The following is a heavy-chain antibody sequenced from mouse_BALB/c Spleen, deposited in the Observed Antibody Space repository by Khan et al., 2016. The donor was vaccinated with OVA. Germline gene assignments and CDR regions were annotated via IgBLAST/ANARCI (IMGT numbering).Heavy chain of an antibody. V-gene: IGHV9-3-1*01. J-gene: IGHJ4*01. D-gene: IGHD2-10*01. CDR3: ARPPYFSYTLDY. CDR1: GYTFTNYG. Sequence: QVQLKQSGPELKKPGETVKISCKASGYTFTNYGMNWVLQSPGKALKWMGWINTYTGEPTYADDFKGRFAFSLATSASTAFLQINNLKNEDTATYFCARPPYFSYTLDYWGQGTSVTVSS. CDR2: INTYTGEP.